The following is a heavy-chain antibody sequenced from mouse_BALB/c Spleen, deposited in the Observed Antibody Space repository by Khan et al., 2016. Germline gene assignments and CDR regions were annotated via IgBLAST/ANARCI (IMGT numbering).Heavy chain of an antibody. CDR1: GDSITRGY. V-gene: IGHV3-8*02. Sequence: EVQLQESGPSLVKPSQTLSLTCSVTGDSITRGYWNWIRKFPGNKLEYMGYISYSGSTYYNPSLKSRISITRDTSKNQYYLQLNSVTTEDTATYYCASVRFAYWGQGTLVTVSA. CDR3: ASVRFAY. CDR2: ISYSGST. J-gene: IGHJ3*01.